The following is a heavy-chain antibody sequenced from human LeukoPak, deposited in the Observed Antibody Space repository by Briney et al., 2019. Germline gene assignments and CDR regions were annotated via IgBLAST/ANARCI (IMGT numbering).Heavy chain of an antibody. CDR1: GFTVSSNY. CDR2: ISYDGSNK. D-gene: IGHD4-23*01. Sequence: GGSLRLSCAASGFTVSSNYMSWVRQAPGKGLEWVAVISYDGSNKYYADSVKGRFTISRDNSKNTLYLQMNSLRAEDTAVYYCAKPTPPVTTVVTNFDYWGQGTLVTVSS. CDR3: AKPTPPVTTVVTNFDY. J-gene: IGHJ4*02. V-gene: IGHV3-30*18.